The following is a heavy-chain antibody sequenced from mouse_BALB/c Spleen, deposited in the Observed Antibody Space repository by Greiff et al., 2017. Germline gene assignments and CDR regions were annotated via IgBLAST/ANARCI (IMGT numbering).Heavy chain of an antibody. J-gene: IGHJ1*01. CDR2: IDPANGNT. Sequence: VQLQQSGAELVKPGASVKLSCTASGFNIKDSYMHWVKQRPEQGLEWIGRIDPANGNTKYDPKFQGKATITADTSSNTAYLQLSSLTSEDTAVYDCAVMIATSHWYFDVWGAGTTVTVSS. CDR3: AVMIATSHWYFDV. CDR1: GFNIKDSY. V-gene: IGHV14-3*02. D-gene: IGHD2-4*01.